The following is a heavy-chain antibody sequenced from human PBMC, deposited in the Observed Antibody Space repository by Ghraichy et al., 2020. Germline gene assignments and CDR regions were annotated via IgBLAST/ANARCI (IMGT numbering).Heavy chain of an antibody. J-gene: IGHJ4*02. Sequence: LSLTCAASGFTFSSYGMHWVRQAPGKGLEWVAVISYDGSNKYYADSVKGRFTISRDNSKNTLYLQMNSLRAEDTAVYYCARDGTIGYCSSTSCPDSGFDYWGQGTLVTVSS. CDR2: ISYDGSNK. CDR3: ARDGTIGYCSSTSCPDSGFDY. CDR1: GFTFSSYG. V-gene: IGHV3-30*03. D-gene: IGHD2-2*01.